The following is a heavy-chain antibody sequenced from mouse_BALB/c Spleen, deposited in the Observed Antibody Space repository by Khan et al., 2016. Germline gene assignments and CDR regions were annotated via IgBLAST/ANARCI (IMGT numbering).Heavy chain of an antibody. CDR3: TRGESSMIRGFAY. CDR1: GYTFTSYW. V-gene: IGHV1-69*02. CDR2: IYPFDRYT. Sequence: QVQLQQSGAELVRPGPSVKLSCKASGYTFTSYWINWMKQRPGQGLEWIGNIYPFDRYTNYNQKFKDKATLTVDKSSSTAYMQLSSPTSEDSAIFNSTRGESSMIRGFAYWGQGTLVTVSA. D-gene: IGHD2-4*01. J-gene: IGHJ3*01.